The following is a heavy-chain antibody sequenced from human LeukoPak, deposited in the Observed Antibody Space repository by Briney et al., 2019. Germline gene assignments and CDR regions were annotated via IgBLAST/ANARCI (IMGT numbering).Heavy chain of an antibody. D-gene: IGHD2-15*01. V-gene: IGHV4-4*07. J-gene: IGHJ6*02. CDR3: ASPYCSGGSCYPYYYYGMDV. CDR2: IYTSGST. Sequence: SETLSLTCTVSGGSISSYYWSWIRQPAGKGLEWIGRIYTSGSTNYNPSLKSRVTMSVDTSKNQFSLKLSSVTAADTAVYYCASPYCSGGSCYPYYYYGMDVWGQGTTVTVSS. CDR1: GGSISSYY.